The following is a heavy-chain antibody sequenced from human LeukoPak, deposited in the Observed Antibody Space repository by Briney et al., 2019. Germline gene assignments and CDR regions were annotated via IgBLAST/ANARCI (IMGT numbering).Heavy chain of an antibody. J-gene: IGHJ4*02. CDR3: ARGTGFGELLYDY. CDR1: GFTVSSNY. V-gene: IGHV3-66*01. CDR2: IYSGGST. D-gene: IGHD3-10*01. Sequence: PGGSLRLSCAASGFTVSSNYMSWVRQAPGKGLEWVSVIYSGGSTYYADSVKGRFTISRDNSKNTLYLQMNSLRAEDTAVYYCARGTGFGELLYDYWGQGTLVTVSS.